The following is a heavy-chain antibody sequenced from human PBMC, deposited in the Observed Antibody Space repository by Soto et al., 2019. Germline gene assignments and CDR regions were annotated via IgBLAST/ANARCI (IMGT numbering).Heavy chain of an antibody. CDR2: IYYSGST. J-gene: IGHJ6*02. D-gene: IGHD6-13*01. CDR1: GGSISSYY. V-gene: IGHV4-59*01. Sequence: LSLTCTVSGGSISSYYWSWIRQPPGKGLEWIGYIYYSGSTNYNPSLKSRVTISVDTSKNQSSLKLSSVTAADTAVYYCARDRIAAAGIDYYYYGMDVWGQGTTVTVSS. CDR3: ARDRIAAAGIDYYYYGMDV.